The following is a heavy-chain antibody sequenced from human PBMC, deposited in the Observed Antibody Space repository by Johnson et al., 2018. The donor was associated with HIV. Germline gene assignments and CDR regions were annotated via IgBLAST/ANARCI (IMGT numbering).Heavy chain of an antibody. D-gene: IGHD3-22*01. V-gene: IGHV3-30-3*01. CDR3: VRGRITLKGVDLRGGAFDI. CDR1: GFTFSSYA. J-gene: IGHJ3*02. Sequence: QVQLVESGGGVVQPGRSLRLSCAASGFTFSSYAMHWVRQAPGKGLEWVEVISYDGNNEYYAASVKGRSTISRDNSNNTLYLHMNSLRTEDTAVYFCVRGRITLKGVDLRGGAFDIWGQGTMVTVSS. CDR2: ISYDGNNE.